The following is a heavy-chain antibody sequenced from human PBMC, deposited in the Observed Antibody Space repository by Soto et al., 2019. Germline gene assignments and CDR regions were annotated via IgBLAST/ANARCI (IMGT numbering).Heavy chain of an antibody. J-gene: IGHJ4*02. CDR1: GFTFSDYS. CDR3: ARTGRWLQFEDY. V-gene: IGHV3-21*01. Sequence: GGSLRLSCATSGFTFSDYSMNWVRQAPGKGLEWVSSISSSGNYIYSADSVKGRFTISRDNAKSSLNLQMNSLRAEDTAVYYCARTGRWLQFEDYWGQGTLVTVSS. D-gene: IGHD5-12*01. CDR2: ISSSGNYI.